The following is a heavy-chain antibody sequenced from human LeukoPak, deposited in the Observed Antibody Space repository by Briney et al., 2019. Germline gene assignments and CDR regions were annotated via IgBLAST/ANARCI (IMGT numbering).Heavy chain of an antibody. CDR1: GYTFTSYG. D-gene: IGHD6-13*01. CDR3: AKVAAASLFAQFAFYYVDY. CDR2: ISAYNGNT. Sequence: GASVTVSCKASGYTFTSYGISWVRQAPGQGLEWMGWISAYNGNTNYAQKLQGRVTITTDTSTSTDYMELRSLRSDDTAAYYCAKVAAASLFAQFAFYYVDYWGQGTLVTVSS. J-gene: IGHJ4*02. V-gene: IGHV1-18*01.